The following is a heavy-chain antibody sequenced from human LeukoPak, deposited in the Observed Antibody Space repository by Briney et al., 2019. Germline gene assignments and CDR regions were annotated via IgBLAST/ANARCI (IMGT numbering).Heavy chain of an antibody. Sequence: SETLSLTCTVSGGSISSSNYYWAWIRQPPGKGLEWIGSIYYSGTTYYNPSLKSRVTISVDTSKNQFSLKLNSVTAADTAVYYCARDQDSSGWFDYWGQGTLVTVSS. CDR2: IYYSGTT. D-gene: IGHD6-19*01. CDR3: ARDQDSSGWFDY. CDR1: GGSISSSNYY. J-gene: IGHJ4*02. V-gene: IGHV4-39*07.